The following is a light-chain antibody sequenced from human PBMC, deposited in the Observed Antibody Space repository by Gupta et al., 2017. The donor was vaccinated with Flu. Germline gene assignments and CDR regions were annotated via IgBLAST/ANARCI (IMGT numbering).Light chain of an antibody. V-gene: IGLV1-47*02. CDR3: AAWDDSLSALV. CDR1: SSNIGSNY. J-gene: IGLJ3*02. Sequence: QSVLTQPPSASGTPGQRVTISCSGSSSNIGSNYVYWYQQLPGTAPKLLIFSNNQRPSGVPDRFSCSKSGTSASLAISGLRSEEEADDYCAAWDDSLSALVFGGGTKLTVL. CDR2: SNN.